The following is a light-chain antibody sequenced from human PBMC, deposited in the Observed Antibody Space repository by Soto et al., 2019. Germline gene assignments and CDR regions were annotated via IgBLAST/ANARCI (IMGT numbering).Light chain of an antibody. Sequence: ALKQSRGTPSFSPGERASLLFGARLSLPHPYIARYQPRPGQAPTLLIYDISRRATGIPYRFRRCVSGSVFTLIISRLEPEDFAVFYCPQCGSSEIIFGQGTRLEIK. CDR3: PQCGSSEII. CDR1: LSLPHPY. CDR2: DIS. J-gene: IGKJ5*01. V-gene: IGKV3-20*01.